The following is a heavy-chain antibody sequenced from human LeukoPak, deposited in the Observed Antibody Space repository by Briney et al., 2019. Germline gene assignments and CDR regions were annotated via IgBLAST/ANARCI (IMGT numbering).Heavy chain of an antibody. V-gene: IGHV3-33*01. Sequence: QSGRSLRLSCAASGFTFSSYGMHGVRQAPGKGLEWVAVIWYDGSNKYYADSVKGRFTISRDNSKNTLYLQMNSLRAEDTAVYYCASSHSESSSWYDAFDIWGQGTMVTVSS. CDR1: GFTFSSYG. J-gene: IGHJ3*02. CDR2: IWYDGSNK. CDR3: ASSHSESSSWYDAFDI. D-gene: IGHD6-13*01.